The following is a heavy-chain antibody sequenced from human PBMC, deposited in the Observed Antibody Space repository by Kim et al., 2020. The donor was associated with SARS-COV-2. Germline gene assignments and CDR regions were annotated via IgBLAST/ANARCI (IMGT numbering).Heavy chain of an antibody. CDR3: ARTGSGRGNYFDY. CDR2: ISSRGMTK. V-gene: IGHV3-48*03. J-gene: IGHJ4*02. CDR1: GFTFSSYE. Sequence: GGSLRLSCAASGFTFSSYEMNWVRQAPGKGLEWVSYISSRGMTKYYADSVKGRFTISRDNAKNSVYLQMNSLRAEDPAVYYCARTGSGRGNYFDYWGQGILVTVSS. D-gene: IGHD2-15*01.